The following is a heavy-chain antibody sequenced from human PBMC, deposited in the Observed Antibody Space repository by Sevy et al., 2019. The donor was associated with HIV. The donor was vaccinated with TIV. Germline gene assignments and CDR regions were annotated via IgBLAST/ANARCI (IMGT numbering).Heavy chain of an antibody. CDR3: AKDLTMVRGIIRSSLDY. Sequence: GGSLRLSCAASGLSFSSFGMNWVRQAPGKGLEWISSISGSGTRTAYADAVMGRFTISRDNSKNSLYLQMNSLRAEDTAVYYCAKDLTMVRGIIRSSLDYWGQGTLVTVSS. D-gene: IGHD3-10*01. CDR1: GLSFSSFG. V-gene: IGHV3-23*01. CDR2: ISGSGTRT. J-gene: IGHJ4*02.